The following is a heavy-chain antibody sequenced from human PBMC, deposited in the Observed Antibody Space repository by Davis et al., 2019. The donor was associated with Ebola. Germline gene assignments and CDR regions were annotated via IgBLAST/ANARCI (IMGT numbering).Heavy chain of an antibody. Sequence: MPSETLSLTCTLAGASISSYYWSWIRQPPGKGLEWIGYIYYSGSTNYNPSLKSRVTISVDTSKNQFSLKLSSVTAADTAVYYCARSSLGSWYAFDIWGQGTMVTVSS. CDR3: ARSSLGSWYAFDI. J-gene: IGHJ3*02. V-gene: IGHV4-59*01. CDR2: IYYSGST. D-gene: IGHD6-13*01. CDR1: GASISSYY.